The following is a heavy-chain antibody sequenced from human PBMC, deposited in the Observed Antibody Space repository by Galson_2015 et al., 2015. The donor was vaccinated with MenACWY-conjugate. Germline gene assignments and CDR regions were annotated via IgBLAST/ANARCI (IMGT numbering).Heavy chain of an antibody. CDR2: IIPIFGTA. D-gene: IGHD4-17*01. J-gene: IGHJ5*02. Sequence: SVKVSCKASGGTFSSYAISWVRQAPGQGFEWMGGIIPIFGTANYAQKFQGRVTITADKSTSTAYMELSSLRSEDTAVYYCARDRDPTTVTTSYNWFDPWGQGTLVTVSS. CDR3: ARDRDPTTVTTSYNWFDP. CDR1: GGTFSSYA. V-gene: IGHV1-69*06.